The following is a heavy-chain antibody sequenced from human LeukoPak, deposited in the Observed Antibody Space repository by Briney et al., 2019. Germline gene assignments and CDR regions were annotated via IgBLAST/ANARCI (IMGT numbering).Heavy chain of an antibody. CDR1: GYTFTSYY. D-gene: IGHD2-21*02. V-gene: IGHV1-46*01. J-gene: IGHJ4*02. CDR2: INPSGGST. Sequence: ASVKVSCKASGYTFTSYYMHWVRQAPGQGLEWMGIINPSGGSTSYAQKFQGRVTMTRDMSTSTVYMELSSLRSEDTAVYHCARATYCGGDCYIHDYWGQGTLVTVSS. CDR3: ARATYCGGDCYIHDY.